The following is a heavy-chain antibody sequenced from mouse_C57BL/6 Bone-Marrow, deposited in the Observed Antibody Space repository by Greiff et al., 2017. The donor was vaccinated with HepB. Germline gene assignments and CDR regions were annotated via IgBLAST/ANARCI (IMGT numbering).Heavy chain of an antibody. CDR2: ISGGGGNT. CDR3: ARQDSSGYEGFDY. CDR1: GFTFSSYT. J-gene: IGHJ2*01. D-gene: IGHD3-2*02. Sequence: EVKVIESGGGLVKPGGFLKLSCAASGFTFSSYTMSWVRQTPEKRLEWVATISGGGGNTYYPDSVKGRFTISRDNAKNTLYLQMSSLRSEDTALYYCARQDSSGYEGFDYWGQGTTLTVSS. V-gene: IGHV5-9*01.